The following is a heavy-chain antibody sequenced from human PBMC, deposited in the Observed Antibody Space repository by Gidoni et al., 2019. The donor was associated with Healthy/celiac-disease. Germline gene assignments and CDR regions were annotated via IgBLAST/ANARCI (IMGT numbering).Heavy chain of an antibody. CDR3: ARDRFWSGYSVNYYYYYMDV. CDR1: GGSFSGYF. V-gene: IGHV4-34*01. CDR2: INHSGST. D-gene: IGHD3-3*01. Sequence: QVQLQQWGAGLLKPSETLSLPCAVYGGSFSGYFWSWIRQPPGKGLEWIGEINHSGSTNYNPSLKSRVTISVDTSKNQFSLKLSSVTAADTAVYYCARDRFWSGYSVNYYYYYMDVWGKGTTVTVSS. J-gene: IGHJ6*03.